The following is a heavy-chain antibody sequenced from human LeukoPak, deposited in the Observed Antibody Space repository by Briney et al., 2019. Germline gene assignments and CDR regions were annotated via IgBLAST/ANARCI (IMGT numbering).Heavy chain of an antibody. CDR2: INHSGST. V-gene: IGHV4-34*01. D-gene: IGHD6-19*01. J-gene: IGHJ4*02. Sequence: KPSETLSLTCAVYGGSFSGYYWSWIRQPPGKGLEWIGEINHSGSTNYNPSLKSRVTISVDTSKNQFSLKLSSVTAADTAVYYCARVSSGARPVAGTLWGQGTLVTVSS. CDR3: ARVSSGARPVAGTL. CDR1: GGSFSGYY.